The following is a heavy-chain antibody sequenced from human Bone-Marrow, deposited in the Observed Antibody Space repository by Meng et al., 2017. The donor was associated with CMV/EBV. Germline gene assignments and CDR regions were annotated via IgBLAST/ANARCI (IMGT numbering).Heavy chain of an antibody. CDR1: GYTFTSYD. CDR2: MNPNSGNT. D-gene: IGHD3-10*01. Sequence: KDSGYTFTSYDINWVRQATGQGLEWMGWMNPNSGNTGYAQKFQGRVTMTRNTSISTAYMELSSLRSEDTAVYYCARGYYYGSGLDPWGQGTLVTVSS. J-gene: IGHJ5*02. V-gene: IGHV1-8*01. CDR3: ARGYYYGSGLDP.